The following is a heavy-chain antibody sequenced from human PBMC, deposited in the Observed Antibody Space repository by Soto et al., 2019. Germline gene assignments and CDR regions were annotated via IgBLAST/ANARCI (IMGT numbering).Heavy chain of an antibody. Sequence: QVQLQQWGAGLLKPSETLSLTCAVYGGSFSGYYWSWIRQPPGKGLEWIGEINHSGSTNYNPSLKSQVTISVDTSKNQFSLKLSSVTAADTAVYYCARESRIAARAYYYYYYGMDVWGQGTTVTVSS. CDR1: GGSFSGYY. J-gene: IGHJ6*02. D-gene: IGHD6-6*01. V-gene: IGHV4-34*01. CDR3: ARESRIAARAYYYYYYGMDV. CDR2: INHSGST.